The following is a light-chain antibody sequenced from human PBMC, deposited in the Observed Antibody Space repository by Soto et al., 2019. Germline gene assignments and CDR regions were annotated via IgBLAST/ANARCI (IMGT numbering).Light chain of an antibody. J-gene: IGLJ2*01. Sequence: QSVLTQPPSVSGAPGQRVTISCTGSSSNIGAGYDVHWYQQLPGTAPKLLIYGNSNRPSVVPDRFSGSKSGTSASLAITGLQAEDEAAYYCQSSDSSLSGSVVFGGGTKVTVL. V-gene: IGLV1-40*01. CDR1: SSNIGAGYD. CDR2: GNS. CDR3: QSSDSSLSGSVV.